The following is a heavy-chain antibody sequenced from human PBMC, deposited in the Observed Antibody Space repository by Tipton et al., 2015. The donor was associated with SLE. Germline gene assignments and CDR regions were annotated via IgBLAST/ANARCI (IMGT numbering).Heavy chain of an antibody. CDR2: INHGGST. CDR3: ASTFWYFDY. V-gene: IGHV4-34*01. J-gene: IGHJ4*02. Sequence: TLSLTCTVSGGSISEYYWTWIRQPPGKGLEWIGEINHGGSTNYNPSLKSRVTISVDTSKNQFSLKLSSVTAADTAMYYCASTFWYFDYWGQGTLVTVSS. CDR1: GGSISEYY. D-gene: IGHD3-16*01.